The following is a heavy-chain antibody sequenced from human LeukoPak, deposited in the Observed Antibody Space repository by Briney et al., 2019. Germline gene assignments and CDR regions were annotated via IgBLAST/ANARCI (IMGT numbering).Heavy chain of an antibody. Sequence: GGSLRLSCAASGFTFSSYAMSWVRLAPGKGLEWVSAISGGGGSTYYADSVKGRFTISRDNSKNTQYLQINFLRADDTAVYYCAKCLTTVTTIDYWGQGTLVTVSS. D-gene: IGHD4-17*01. CDR1: GFTFSSYA. CDR2: ISGGGGST. V-gene: IGHV3-23*01. J-gene: IGHJ4*02. CDR3: AKCLTTVTTIDY.